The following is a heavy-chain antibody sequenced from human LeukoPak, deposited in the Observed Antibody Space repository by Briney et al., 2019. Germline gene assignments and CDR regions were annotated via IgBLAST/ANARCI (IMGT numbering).Heavy chain of an antibody. Sequence: SETLSLTCAVYGGSFSGYYWSWLRQPPGKGLEWIRETNHRGSTNYNPSLKSRVTISVDTSKSQFSLKLSSVTAADTAVYYCARGRMFDPWGQGTLVTVSS. CDR1: GGSFSGYY. CDR3: ARGRMFDP. J-gene: IGHJ5*02. CDR2: TNHRGST. V-gene: IGHV4-34*01.